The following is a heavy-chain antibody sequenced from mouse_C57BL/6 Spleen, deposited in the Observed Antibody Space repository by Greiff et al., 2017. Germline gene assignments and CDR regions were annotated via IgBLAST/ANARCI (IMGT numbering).Heavy chain of an antibody. CDR3: ARDQLLRYYFDY. CDR2: ISSGSSTI. CDR1: GFTFSDYG. Sequence: EVKLVESGGGLVKPGGSLKLSCAASGFTFSDYGMHWVRQAPEKGLEWVAYISSGSSTIYYADTVKGRFTISRDNAKNTLCLQMTSLRSEDTAMYYCARDQLLRYYFDYWGQGTTLTVSS. J-gene: IGHJ2*01. D-gene: IGHD1-1*01. V-gene: IGHV5-17*01.